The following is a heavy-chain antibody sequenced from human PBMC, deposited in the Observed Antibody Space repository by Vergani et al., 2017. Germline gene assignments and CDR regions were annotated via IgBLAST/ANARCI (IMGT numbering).Heavy chain of an antibody. CDR2: ISSSSSTI. Sequence: EVQLVESGGGLVQPGGSLRLSCAASGFTFSSYSMNWVRQAPGKGLEWVSYISSSSSTIYYADSVKGRFTISRDNAKNSLYLQMNSLRAEDTAVYYCARGGGDDYGDYFDYWGQGTLVTVSS. V-gene: IGHV3-48*04. CDR3: ARGGGDDYGDYFDY. CDR1: GFTFSSYS. J-gene: IGHJ4*02. D-gene: IGHD4-17*01.